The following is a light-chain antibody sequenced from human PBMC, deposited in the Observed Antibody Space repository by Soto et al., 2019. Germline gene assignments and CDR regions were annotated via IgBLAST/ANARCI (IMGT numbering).Light chain of an antibody. CDR1: SSDVGGYNL. J-gene: IGLJ1*01. CDR2: DVN. V-gene: IGLV2-14*01. Sequence: QSALTQPASVSGSPGQSITISCTGTSSDVGGYNLVSWYQQYPDKAPKLMIFDVNTRPSGVSNRFSGSKSGNTASLTISGLQAEDDAYYYCSSYKSSSTLPYVFGTGTKLTVL. CDR3: SSYKSSSTLPYV.